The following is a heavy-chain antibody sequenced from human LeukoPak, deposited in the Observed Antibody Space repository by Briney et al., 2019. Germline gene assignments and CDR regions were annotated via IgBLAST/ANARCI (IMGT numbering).Heavy chain of an antibody. CDR2: IYYSGST. CDR3: ARHREPYQAYFDY. V-gene: IGHV4-59*08. J-gene: IGHJ4*02. Sequence: SETLSLTCTVSGGSISSYYWSWIRQPPGKGLEWIGYIYYSGSTNYNPSLKSRVTISVDTSKNQFSLKLSSVTAADTAVYYCARHREPYQAYFDYWGQGTLVTVSS. CDR1: GGSISSYY. D-gene: IGHD1-26*01.